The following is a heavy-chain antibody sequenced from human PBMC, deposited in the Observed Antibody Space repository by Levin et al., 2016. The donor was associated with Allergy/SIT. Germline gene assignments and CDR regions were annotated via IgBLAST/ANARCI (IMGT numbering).Heavy chain of an antibody. V-gene: IGHV1-8*01. CDR2: MTPDSGKS. CDR3: ARVLGDSSGYSFDY. J-gene: IGHJ4*02. D-gene: IGHD3-22*01. CDR1: GYPFASYD. Sequence: ASVKVSCKASGYPFASYDIIWVRQASGQGLEWMGWMTPDSGKSGHAHKFQGRFTMTRDTSTSTAYLELSSLTSDDTAVYYCARVLGDSSGYSFDYWGQGTLVTVSS.